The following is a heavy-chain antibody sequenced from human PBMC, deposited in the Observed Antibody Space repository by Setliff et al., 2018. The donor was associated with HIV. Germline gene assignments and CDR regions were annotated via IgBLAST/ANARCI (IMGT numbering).Heavy chain of an antibody. Sequence: SETLSLTCTVSGGSINRDGYYWSWIRQPAGKGVEWSGRFYSSGSTNYNPSLKSRVTISVDTSKNHFSLRLTSVTAADTAVYYGARESGDYYDSSGYYLGWFDPWGQGTQVTVSS. CDR2: FYSSGST. V-gene: IGHV4-61*02. J-gene: IGHJ5*02. D-gene: IGHD3-22*01. CDR1: GGSINRDGYY. CDR3: ARESGDYYDSSGYYLGWFDP.